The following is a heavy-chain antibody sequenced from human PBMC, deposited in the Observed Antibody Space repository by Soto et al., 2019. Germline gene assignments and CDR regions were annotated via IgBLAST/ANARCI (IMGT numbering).Heavy chain of an antibody. V-gene: IGHV1-69*13. Sequence: GASVKVSFKASGGTFSSYAISWLRQAPGQGLEWMGGIIPIFGTANYAQKFQGRVTITADESTSTAYMELSSLRSEDTAVYYCARDSGDYGDPYYYYYGMDVWGQGTTVTV. D-gene: IGHD4-17*01. CDR1: GGTFSSYA. J-gene: IGHJ6*02. CDR3: ARDSGDYGDPYYYYYGMDV. CDR2: IIPIFGTA.